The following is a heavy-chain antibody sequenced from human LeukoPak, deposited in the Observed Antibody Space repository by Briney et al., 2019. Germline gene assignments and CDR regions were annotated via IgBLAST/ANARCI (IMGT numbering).Heavy chain of an antibody. V-gene: IGHV1-2*04. D-gene: IGHD2-15*01. J-gene: IGHJ4*02. CDR1: RYTFTGYY. CDR2: INPNSGGT. Sequence: ASVKVSCKASRYTFTGYYMHWVRQAPGQGLEWMGWINPNSGGTNYAQKFQGWVTMTRDTSISTAYMELSRLRSDDTAVYYCARGHCSGGTCYVDYWGQGTLVTVSS. CDR3: ARGHCSGGTCYVDY.